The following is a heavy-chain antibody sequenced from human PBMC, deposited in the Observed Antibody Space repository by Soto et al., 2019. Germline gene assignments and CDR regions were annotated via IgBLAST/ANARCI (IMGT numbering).Heavy chain of an antibody. CDR1: GYTFIDYG. CDR3: ARGRRTCTEKTCDTDFDL. J-gene: IGHJ4*01. CDR2: ILCLNDRK. V-gene: IGHV1-3*01. D-gene: IGHD2-8*02. Sequence: QVHLVQSGADVKTPWASVTISCKASGYTFIDYGIHWIRQAPGQRPDWLGWILCLNDRKEYSQKIQGRISLTRDTAASTAYRGVRSLRSEDTAAYCCARGRRTCTEKTCDTDFDLWRHRSRVSLSS.